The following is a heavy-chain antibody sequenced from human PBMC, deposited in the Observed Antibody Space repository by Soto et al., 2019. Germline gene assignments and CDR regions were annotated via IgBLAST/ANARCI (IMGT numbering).Heavy chain of an antibody. CDR1: GGSISSGGYY. V-gene: IGHV4-31*03. CDR3: ARVGYYILTGHNWFDP. J-gene: IGHJ5*02. Sequence: SETWSLGCTVSGGSISSGGYYWSWIRQHPGKGLEWIGYIYYSGSTYYNPSLKSRVTISVYTSKDQFSLKLSSVTAADTAVYYCARVGYYILTGHNWFDPWCQGTLVT. CDR2: IYYSGST. D-gene: IGHD3-9*01.